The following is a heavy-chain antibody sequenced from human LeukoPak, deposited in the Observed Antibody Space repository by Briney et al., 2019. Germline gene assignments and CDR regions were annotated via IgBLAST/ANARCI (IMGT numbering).Heavy chain of an antibody. Sequence: PGGSLRLSCAASGFTFSSYSMNWVRQAPGKGLEWVSSISSSSSYIYYADSVKGRFTISRDNSKNTLYLQMNSLRAEDTAVYYCAKDDRSNYDFWSGLMYYFDYWGQGTLVTVSS. D-gene: IGHD3-3*01. J-gene: IGHJ4*02. V-gene: IGHV3-21*04. CDR1: GFTFSSYS. CDR3: AKDDRSNYDFWSGLMYYFDY. CDR2: ISSSSSYI.